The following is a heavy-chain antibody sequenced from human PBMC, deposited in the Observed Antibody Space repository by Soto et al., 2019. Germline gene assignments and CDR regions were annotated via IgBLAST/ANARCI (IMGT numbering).Heavy chain of an antibody. CDR1: GYSFTSHG. V-gene: IGHV1-18*01. CDR3: ARSYFVSASCNRDYPLS. CDR2: ISPHNQNK. D-gene: IGHD2-2*01. Sequence: ASVKVSCKASGYSFTSHGITWVRQAPGQGLEWMGWISPHNQNKHYAQRLQGRVTMTTDTSTSTAFLNLESLTSDDTATYYCARSYFVSASCNRDYPLSWGQGTLVTGSS. J-gene: IGHJ4*02.